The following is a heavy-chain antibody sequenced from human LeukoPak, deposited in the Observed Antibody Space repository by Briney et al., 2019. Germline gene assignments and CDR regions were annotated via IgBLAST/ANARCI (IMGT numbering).Heavy chain of an antibody. CDR3: ARDGGATTNGARGYYYYYGMEV. CDR1: GYTFTSYY. Sequence: ASVKVSCKASGYTFTSYYMHWVRQAPGQGLEWMGIINPSGGSTSYAQKFQGRVTMTRDTSTSTVYMELSSLRSEDTAVYYCARDGGATTNGARGYYYYYGMEVWGQGTTVTVSS. J-gene: IGHJ6*02. D-gene: IGHD1-26*01. CDR2: INPSGGST. V-gene: IGHV1-46*01.